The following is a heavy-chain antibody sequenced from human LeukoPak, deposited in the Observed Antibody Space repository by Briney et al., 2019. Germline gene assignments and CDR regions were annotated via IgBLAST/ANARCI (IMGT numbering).Heavy chain of an antibody. CDR2: ISSSGSTI. CDR3: ARAREVGATTGYYFDY. V-gene: IGHV3-11*01. CDR1: GFTFSDYY. D-gene: IGHD1-26*01. Sequence: GGSLRLSCAASGFTFSDYYMSWIRQAPGKGLEWVSYISSSGSTIYYADSVKGRFTISRDNAKNSLYLQMNSLRAEDTAVYYCARAREVGATTGYYFDYWGQGTLVTVSS. J-gene: IGHJ4*02.